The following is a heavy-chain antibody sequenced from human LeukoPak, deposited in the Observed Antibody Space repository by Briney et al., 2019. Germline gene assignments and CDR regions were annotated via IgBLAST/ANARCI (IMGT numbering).Heavy chain of an antibody. D-gene: IGHD3-22*01. CDR2: ISYDGSNK. Sequence: TGGTLRLSCAASGITFSSYGMSWVRQAPGKGLEWVALISYDGSNKYYADSVKGRFTISRDNSKNTLYLQMNSLRAEDTAVYYCAKVGSYHDFDYWGQGALVTVSS. V-gene: IGHV3-30*18. CDR3: AKVGSYHDFDY. J-gene: IGHJ4*02. CDR1: GITFSSYG.